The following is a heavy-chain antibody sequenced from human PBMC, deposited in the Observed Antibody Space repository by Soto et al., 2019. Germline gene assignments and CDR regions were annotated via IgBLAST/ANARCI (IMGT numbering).Heavy chain of an antibody. J-gene: IGHJ4*02. CDR1: GYTFTSYD. CDR2: INLNSGDT. D-gene: IGHD6-19*01. V-gene: IGHV1-8*01. Sequence: QVQLVQSGAEVKKPGASVKVSCKASGYTFTSYDINWVRQAAGQGLEWMGWINLNSGDTDSAQKFQGRLTMTRDTSISTAYMELISLTSEDTAVYYCARGRGWRDYWGQGTLVTVSS. CDR3: ARGRGWRDY.